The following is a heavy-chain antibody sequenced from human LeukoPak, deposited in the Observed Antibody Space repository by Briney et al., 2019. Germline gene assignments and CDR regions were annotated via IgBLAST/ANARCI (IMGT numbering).Heavy chain of an antibody. Sequence: PGGSLRLSCTSSGFILSSFAMSWVRQAPGKGLEWVSSISSPGGNTYYADSVKGRFTISRDISKNLVYQQMNSLRAEDTAVYYCAKTRNGYTTEYLQHWGQGTLVTVSS. CDR1: GFILSSFA. D-gene: IGHD5-24*01. J-gene: IGHJ1*01. CDR3: AKTRNGYTTEYLQH. CDR2: ISSPGGNT. V-gene: IGHV3-23*01.